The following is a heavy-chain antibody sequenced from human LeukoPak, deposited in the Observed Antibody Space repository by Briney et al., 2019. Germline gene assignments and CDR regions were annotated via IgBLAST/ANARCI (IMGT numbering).Heavy chain of an antibody. Sequence: PGGSLRLSCAASGFTFNNYWMSWVRQAPGKGLEWVANIKQDGSEIYYVDSVKGRFTISRDNAKNSLYLQMNSPRAEDTAVYYCARARWVSGCYYFDYWGQGTLVTVSS. D-gene: IGHD6-19*01. CDR2: IKQDGSEI. CDR3: ARARWVSGCYYFDY. J-gene: IGHJ4*02. CDR1: GFTFNNYW. V-gene: IGHV3-7*01.